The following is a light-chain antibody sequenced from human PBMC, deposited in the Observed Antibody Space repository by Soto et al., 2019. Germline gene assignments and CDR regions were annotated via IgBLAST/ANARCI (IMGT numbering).Light chain of an antibody. CDR3: HQYNNWPTWT. CDR2: DAS. J-gene: IGKJ1*01. V-gene: IGKV3-15*01. Sequence: IVMTQSPATLSVTPGERVTLSCRASQSISSNLAWYQQKPGQAPRLLIYDASTRATAIPARFSGSGSGTEFTLSVSSLQSEDFAVYYCHQYNNWPTWTFGQGTKVDNK. CDR1: QSISSN.